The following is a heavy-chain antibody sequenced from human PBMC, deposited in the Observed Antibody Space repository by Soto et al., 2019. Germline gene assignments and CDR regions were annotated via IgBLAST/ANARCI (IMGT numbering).Heavy chain of an antibody. V-gene: IGHV3-48*04. Sequence: PGGSLRLSCAASGFTFSSYSMKWVHQAPGKGLEWVSYSSSSSSTIYYADSVKGRFTISRDDVNNSLFLQKNSLRAEDTAVYYCARPRAYRGYEEGYYFDYWGQGTLVTVSS. CDR1: GFTFSSYS. CDR3: ARPRAYRGYEEGYYFDY. CDR2: SSSSSSTI. D-gene: IGHD5-12*01. J-gene: IGHJ4*02.